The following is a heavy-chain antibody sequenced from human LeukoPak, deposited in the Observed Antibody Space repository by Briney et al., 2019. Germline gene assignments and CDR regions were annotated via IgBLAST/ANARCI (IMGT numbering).Heavy chain of an antibody. Sequence: GGSLRLSCAASGFTFSTYDMNWVRQAPGKGLECVSSISITSRYIYSADPVRGRFTISRDNARSSLYLQMNSLRAEDTALYYCARMHCTGGGGCSIRMGASHIWGQGTMVTVSS. CDR2: ISITSRYI. J-gene: IGHJ3*02. V-gene: IGHV3-21*01. CDR3: ARMHCTGGGGCSIRMGASHI. D-gene: IGHD2-8*02. CDR1: GFTFSTYD.